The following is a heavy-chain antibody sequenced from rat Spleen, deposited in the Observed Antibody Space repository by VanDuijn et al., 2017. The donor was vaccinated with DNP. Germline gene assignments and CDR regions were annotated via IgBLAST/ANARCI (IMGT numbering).Heavy chain of an antibody. CDR3: TRDNYSSYMPYYYAMDA. J-gene: IGHJ4*01. CDR2: ISSDGSST. D-gene: IGHD1-2*01. Sequence: EVQLVESGGGLVQPGRSLKLSCAASGFSFSDYNMAWVRQAPKRGLGWVATISSDGSSTYYRDSVKGRFTISRDNAKSTLYLQMNSLRSEDTATYYCTRDNYSSYMPYYYAMDAWGQGTSVTVSS. V-gene: IGHV5-7*01. CDR1: GFSFSDYN.